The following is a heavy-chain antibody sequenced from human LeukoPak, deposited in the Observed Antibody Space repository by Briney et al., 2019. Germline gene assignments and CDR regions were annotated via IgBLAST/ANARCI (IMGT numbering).Heavy chain of an antibody. D-gene: IGHD2/OR15-2a*01. CDR3: ASHQYYDFPGGAFDI. CDR2: VSYSGST. J-gene: IGHJ3*02. Sequence: SETLSLTCTVSGGSISSYYWSWIRQPPGKGLEWIGYVSYSGSTNYNPSLKSRVTISVDTSKNQFSLNLRSVTAADTAVYYCASHQYYDFPGGAFDIWGLGTMVTVSS. CDR1: GGSISSYY. V-gene: IGHV4-59*08.